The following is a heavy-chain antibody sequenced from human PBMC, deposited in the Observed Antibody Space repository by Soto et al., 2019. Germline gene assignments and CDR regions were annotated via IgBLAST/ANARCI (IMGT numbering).Heavy chain of an antibody. J-gene: IGHJ6*02. Sequence: GASVKVSCKASGGTFSSYAISWVRQAPGQGLEWMGGIIPIFGTANYAQKSQGRVTITADESTSTAYMELSSLRSEDTAVYYCARDKGITMVRGVYYYYYGMDVWGQGTTVTVSS. CDR2: IIPIFGTA. V-gene: IGHV1-69*13. D-gene: IGHD3-10*01. CDR3: ARDKGITMVRGVYYYYYGMDV. CDR1: GGTFSSYA.